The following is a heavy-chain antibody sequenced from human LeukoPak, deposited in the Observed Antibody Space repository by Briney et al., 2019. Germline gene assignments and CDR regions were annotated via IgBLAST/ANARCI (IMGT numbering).Heavy chain of an antibody. Sequence: VGSLRLSCAASGFTFSSYAMSWVRQAPGKGLEWVSAISGSGGSTYYADSVKGRFTISRDNSKNTLYLQMNSLRAEDTAVYYCAKHPHIVVVPAPFFYWGQGTLVTVS. V-gene: IGHV3-23*01. CDR1: GFTFSSYA. J-gene: IGHJ4*02. CDR3: AKHPHIVVVPAPFFY. D-gene: IGHD2-2*01. CDR2: ISGSGGST.